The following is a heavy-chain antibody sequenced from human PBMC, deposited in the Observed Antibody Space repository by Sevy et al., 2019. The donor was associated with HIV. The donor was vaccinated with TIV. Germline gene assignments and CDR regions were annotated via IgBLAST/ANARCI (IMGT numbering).Heavy chain of an antibody. D-gene: IGHD6-13*01. CDR3: TRARGGVAASGDY. J-gene: IGHJ4*02. CDR2: ISSRSSHI. Sequence: GGSLRLSCAASGFTFSTYSMNWVRQAPGKGLEWVSSISSRSSHIYYADSVKGQFTVSRDNAKNSVYLQMNSLRAEDTAMYYCTRARGGVAASGDYWGQGTLVTVSS. CDR1: GFTFSTYS. V-gene: IGHV3-21*06.